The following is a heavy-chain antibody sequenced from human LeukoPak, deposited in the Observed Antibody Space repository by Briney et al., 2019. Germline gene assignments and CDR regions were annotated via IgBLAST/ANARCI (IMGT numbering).Heavy chain of an antibody. CDR2: ICPGDYDT. Sequence: GESLKISCKGSGYSFTSYWIGWVRQMPGKGLGWMGIICPGDYDTRYSPSFQGQVTISADKSISTAYLRWSSLKASDTAMYYCATRSSAAAVFDYWGQGTLVTVSS. CDR1: GYSFTSYW. D-gene: IGHD6-13*01. V-gene: IGHV5-51*01. J-gene: IGHJ4*02. CDR3: ATRSSAAAVFDY.